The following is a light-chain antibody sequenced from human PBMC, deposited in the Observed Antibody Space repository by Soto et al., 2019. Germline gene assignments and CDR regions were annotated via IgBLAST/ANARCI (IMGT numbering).Light chain of an antibody. CDR2: DKS. V-gene: IGKV3-11*01. J-gene: IGKJ5*01. Sequence: ELVLTQSPATLSLSPGDSATLSCRASETIRGLLAWYQQRTGQPPRILIYDKSNRATGIPDRLSGSGSGTDFNLTISGLEPADLGVYYCQKRHNWPITCGQGTRLEIK. CDR1: ETIRGL. CDR3: QKRHNWPIT.